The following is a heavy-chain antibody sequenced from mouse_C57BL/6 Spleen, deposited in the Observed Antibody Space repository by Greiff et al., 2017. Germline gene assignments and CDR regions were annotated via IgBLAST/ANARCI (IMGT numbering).Heavy chain of an antibody. Sequence: VHLVESGAELVRPGTSVKVSCKASGYAFTNYLIEWVKQRPGQGLEWIGVINPGSGGTNYNEKFKGKATLTADKSSSTAYMQLSSLTSEDSAVYFCARRGVTGYFDYWGQGTTLTVSS. CDR1: GYAFTNYL. J-gene: IGHJ2*01. CDR2: INPGSGGT. CDR3: ARRGVTGYFDY. D-gene: IGHD4-1*01. V-gene: IGHV1-54*01.